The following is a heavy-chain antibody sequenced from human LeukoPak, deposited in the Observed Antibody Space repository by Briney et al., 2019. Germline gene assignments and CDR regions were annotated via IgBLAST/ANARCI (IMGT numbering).Heavy chain of an antibody. J-gene: IGHJ6*03. Sequence: PSETLSLTCAVYGGSFSGYYWSWIRQPPGKGLEWIGYIYYSGSTNYNPSLKSRVTISVDTSKNQFSLKLSSVTAADTAVYYCARTYPPYYYYMDVWGKGTTVTVSS. CDR2: IYYSGST. CDR1: GGSFSGYY. CDR3: ARTYPPYYYYMDV. V-gene: IGHV4-59*01.